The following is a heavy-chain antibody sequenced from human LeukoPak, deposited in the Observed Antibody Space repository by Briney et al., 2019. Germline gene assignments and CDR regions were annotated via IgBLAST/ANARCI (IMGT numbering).Heavy chain of an antibody. Sequence: GGSLRLSCTASGFTFSNYGMAWVRQAPGKGPEWVSVISGGDGDTYYPDSVKGRFTIPRDNSKNRLYMQMNSLRAEDTALYYCARYGGGVVVFDYWGQGILVTVSS. CDR1: GFTFSNYG. CDR2: ISGGDGDT. D-gene: IGHD3-3*01. V-gene: IGHV3-23*01. CDR3: ARYGGGVVVFDY. J-gene: IGHJ4*02.